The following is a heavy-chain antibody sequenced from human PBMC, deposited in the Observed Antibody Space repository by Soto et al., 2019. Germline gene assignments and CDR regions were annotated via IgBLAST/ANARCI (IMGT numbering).Heavy chain of an antibody. J-gene: IGHJ2*01. V-gene: IGHV4-30-4*01. CDR2: VYYSGSS. D-gene: IGHD3-22*01. Sequence: SETLSLTCSVSGGSINNDDFYWSWLRQTPGKGLQWIGYVYYSGSSDCIPSLKSRLSMSIDRSKNQFTLKLSSVTAADTAIYYCARMSYYYDKWYFDLWCRGPLVT. CDR1: GGSINNDDFY. CDR3: ARMSYYYDKWYFDL.